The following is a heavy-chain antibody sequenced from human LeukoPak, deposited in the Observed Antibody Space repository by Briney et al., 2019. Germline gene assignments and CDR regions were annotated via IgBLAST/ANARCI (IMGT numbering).Heavy chain of an antibody. V-gene: IGHV3-74*01. CDR1: GFTFSSYW. J-gene: IGHJ6*02. Sequence: HPGGSLRLSCEVSGFTFSSYWIHWVRHAPGKGLVWVSRFSDDEGRTVYADSVKGRFTISKDNAKNTLYLQMNSLRAEDTAVYYCARDYFYGLDVWGQGTTDTVSS. CDR3: ARDYFYGLDV. CDR2: FSDDEGRT.